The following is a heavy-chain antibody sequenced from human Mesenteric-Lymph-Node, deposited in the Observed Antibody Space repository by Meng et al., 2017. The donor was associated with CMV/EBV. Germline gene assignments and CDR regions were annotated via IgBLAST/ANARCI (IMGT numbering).Heavy chain of an antibody. CDR2: ISSSGSTI. CDR3: AKEEGIVVVIAIVHFDY. Sequence: GGSLRLSCAASGFTFSDYYMSWIRQTPGKGLEYISYISSSGSTIFYADSVKGRFTISRDNAKNSLYLQMNSLRAEDTAVYYCAKEEGIVVVIAIVHFDYWGQGTLVTVSS. CDR1: GFTFSDYY. D-gene: IGHD2-21*01. V-gene: IGHV3-11*01. J-gene: IGHJ4*02.